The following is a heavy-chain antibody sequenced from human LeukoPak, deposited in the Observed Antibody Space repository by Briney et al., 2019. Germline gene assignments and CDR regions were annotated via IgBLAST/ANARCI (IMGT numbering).Heavy chain of an antibody. CDR3: ARRGYYYGSGSYF. D-gene: IGHD3-10*01. CDR1: GGSISSSSYY. CDR2: INHSGST. Sequence: PSETLSLTCTVSGGSISSSSYYWGWIRQPPGKGLEWIGEINHSGSTNYNPSLKSRVTISVDTSKNQFSLKLSSVTAADTAVYYCARRGYYYGSGSYFWGQGTLVTVSS. V-gene: IGHV4-39*07. J-gene: IGHJ4*02.